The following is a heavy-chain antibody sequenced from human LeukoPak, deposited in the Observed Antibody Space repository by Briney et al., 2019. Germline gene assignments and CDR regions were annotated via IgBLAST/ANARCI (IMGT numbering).Heavy chain of an antibody. CDR2: TYYRSKWYN. CDR3: ARDDWNQGLGYYYGMDV. V-gene: IGHV6-1*01. D-gene: IGHD1-1*01. Sequence: SQTLSLTSAMSGDSVSSNSAAWNWTRQSPSSGLEWLGRTYYRSKWYNDYAVSVKSRITINPETSKNQFSLQLNSVTPEDTAVYYCARDDWNQGLGYYYGMDVWGQGTTVTVSS. J-gene: IGHJ6*02. CDR1: GDSVSSNSAA.